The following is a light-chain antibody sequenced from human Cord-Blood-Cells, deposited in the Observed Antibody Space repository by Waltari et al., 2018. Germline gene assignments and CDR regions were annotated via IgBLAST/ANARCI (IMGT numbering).Light chain of an antibody. Sequence: DIVMTQSPLSLPVTPGEPASISCRSSQSLLHSNGYNYLDWYLQKPGPSPQLLIYLGSNRASGVPDRFSGNGSVTDFTLKISRVEAEDFGVYYRMQALQTPWTFGQGTKVEIK. CDR2: LGS. CDR1: QSLLHSNGYNY. J-gene: IGKJ1*01. CDR3: MQALQTPWT. V-gene: IGKV2-28*01.